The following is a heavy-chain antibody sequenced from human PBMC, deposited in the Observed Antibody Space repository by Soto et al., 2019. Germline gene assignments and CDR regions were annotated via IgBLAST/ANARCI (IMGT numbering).Heavy chain of an antibody. CDR3: AAPRVAVPHTRYFDP. V-gene: IGHV3-23*01. CDR2: IGSGSRGT. Sequence: EAQLLESGGGLVQPGGSLRLSCAASGFAFSNFAMSWVRQAPGKGLEWVSAIGSGSRGTHYAESVEDRFTISRDDSKNILYLQLNSLTAADTAVYYCAAPRVAVPHTRYFDPWGQGTLVTVSP. J-gene: IGHJ5*02. CDR1: GFAFSNFA. D-gene: IGHD6-19*01.